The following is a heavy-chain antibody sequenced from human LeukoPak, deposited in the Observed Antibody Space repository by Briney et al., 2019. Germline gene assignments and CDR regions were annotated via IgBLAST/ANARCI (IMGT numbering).Heavy chain of an antibody. CDR3: VYDSSGYYFFDY. CDR1: GGSISSYY. J-gene: IGHJ4*02. V-gene: IGHV4-4*07. CDR2: IYTSGST. Sequence: SETLSLTCTVSGGSISSYYWSWIRQPAGKGLEWIGRIYTSGSTNYNPSLKSRVTMSVDTSKNQFSLKLNSVTAAGTAVYHCVYDSSGYYFFDYWGQGTLVTVSS. D-gene: IGHD3-22*01.